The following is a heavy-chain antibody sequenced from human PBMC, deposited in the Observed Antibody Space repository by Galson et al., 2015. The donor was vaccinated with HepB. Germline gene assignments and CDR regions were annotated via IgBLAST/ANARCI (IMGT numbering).Heavy chain of an antibody. CDR3: ARDSVAGTIDY. CDR2: IIPIFGTA. Sequence: SVKVSCKASGGTFSSYAISWVRQAPGQGLEWMGGIIPIFGTANYAQKFQGRVTITADESTSTDYMELSSLRSEDTAVYYCARDSVAGTIDYWGQGTLVTVSS. CDR1: GGTFSSYA. J-gene: IGHJ4*02. D-gene: IGHD6-19*01. V-gene: IGHV1-69*13.